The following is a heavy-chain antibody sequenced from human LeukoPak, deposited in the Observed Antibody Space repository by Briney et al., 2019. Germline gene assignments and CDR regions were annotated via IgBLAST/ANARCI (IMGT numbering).Heavy chain of an antibody. V-gene: IGHV3-48*03. CDR3: ARSGYLGPDY. CDR2: ISSSGSTI. J-gene: IGHJ4*02. Sequence: SGGSLRLSCAASGFTFSSYDMSWVRQAPGKGLEWVSYISSSGSTIYFADSVKGRFTTSRDNAKNSLYLQMNSLRADDTAVYYCARSGYLGPDYWGQGTPVTVSS. CDR1: GFTFSSYD. D-gene: IGHD2-2*01.